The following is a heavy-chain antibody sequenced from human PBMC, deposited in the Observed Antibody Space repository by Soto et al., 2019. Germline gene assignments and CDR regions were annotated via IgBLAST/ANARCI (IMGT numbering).Heavy chain of an antibody. J-gene: IGHJ3*02. D-gene: IGHD3-9*01. V-gene: IGHV1-18*01. CDR1: GYTFTSYG. CDR2: ISAYNGNT. CDR3: ARDSAPIFSKHYDILTGYWDDAFDI. Sequence: ASVKVSCKASGYTFTSYGISWVRQAPGQGLEWMGWISAYNGNTNYAQKLQGRVTMTTDTSTSTAYMELRSLRSDDTAVYYCARDSAPIFSKHYDILTGYWDDAFDIWGQGTMVTVSS.